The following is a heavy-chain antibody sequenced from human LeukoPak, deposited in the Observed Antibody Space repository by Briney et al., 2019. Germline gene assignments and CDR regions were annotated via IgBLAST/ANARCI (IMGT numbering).Heavy chain of an antibody. V-gene: IGHV3-21*01. CDR2: ISASGTFI. CDR3: AKDGEGGRYQLLMYYFDY. Sequence: GGSLRLSCAASSFTFSSYSMNWVRQAPGKGLEWVSSISASGTFIYYADSVKGRFTISRDNSKNTLYLQMNSLRAEDTAVYYCAKDGEGGRYQLLMYYFDYWGQGTLVTVSS. CDR1: SFTFSSYS. D-gene: IGHD2-2*01. J-gene: IGHJ4*02.